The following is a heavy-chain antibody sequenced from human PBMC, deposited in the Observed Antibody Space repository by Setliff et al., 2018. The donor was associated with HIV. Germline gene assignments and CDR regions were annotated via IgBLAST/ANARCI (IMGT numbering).Heavy chain of an antibody. D-gene: IGHD2-15*01. Sequence: ASVKVSCKASGYTFNNYGISWVRQAPGQGLEWMGWINTHSGYTNYAQNVQGRVTVTMDTSRNQFSLNLSSVTAADTAVYYCARFPLLHKNAFDIWGQGTMVTVSS. CDR1: GYTFNNYG. CDR2: INTHSGYT. V-gene: IGHV1-18*01. CDR3: ARFPLLHKNAFDI. J-gene: IGHJ3*02.